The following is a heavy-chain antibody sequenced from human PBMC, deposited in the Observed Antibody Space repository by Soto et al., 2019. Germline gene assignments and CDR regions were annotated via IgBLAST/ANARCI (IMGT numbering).Heavy chain of an antibody. D-gene: IGHD3-3*01. CDR3: ARAHITIFGVVMAPYYMDV. V-gene: IGHV4-31*03. CDR1: GGSISSGADY. Sequence: SETLSLTCTVSGGSISSGADYWTWIRQHPGKGLEWIGYVYYSGSTYYNPSLKSRVTISVDTSKNQFSLKLSSVTAADTAVYYCARAHITIFGVVMAPYYMDVWGKGTTVTVFS. J-gene: IGHJ6*03. CDR2: VYYSGST.